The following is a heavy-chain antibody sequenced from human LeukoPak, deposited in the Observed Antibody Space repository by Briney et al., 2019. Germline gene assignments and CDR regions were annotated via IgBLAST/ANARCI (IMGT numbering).Heavy chain of an antibody. CDR2: INWNGGST. V-gene: IGHV3-20*01. CDR3: ARVIAAALGAFDI. D-gene: IGHD6-13*01. J-gene: IGHJ3*02. CDR1: GFTFDDYG. Sequence: PGGSLRLSCAASGFTFDDYGMSWVRQALGKGLEWVSGINWNGGSTGYADSVKGRFTISRDNAKNSLYLQMNSLRAEDTALYHCARVIAAALGAFDIWGQGTMVTVSS.